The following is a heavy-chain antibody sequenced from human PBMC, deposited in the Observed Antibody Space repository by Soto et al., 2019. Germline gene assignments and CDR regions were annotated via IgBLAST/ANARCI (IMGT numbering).Heavy chain of an antibody. CDR3: AKDRNYPRDQFHY. V-gene: IGHV3-21*04. CDR1: GFTFSLYS. D-gene: IGHD1-7*01. J-gene: IGHJ4*02. CDR2: ITSSSSYI. Sequence: PGGSLRLSCAASGFTFSLYSMIWVRQAPGKGLEWVASITSSSSYIYYEDSLKGRFTISRDNAKNTIFLHMDSLRAEDTAVYYCAKDRNYPRDQFHYWGQGTLVTVSS.